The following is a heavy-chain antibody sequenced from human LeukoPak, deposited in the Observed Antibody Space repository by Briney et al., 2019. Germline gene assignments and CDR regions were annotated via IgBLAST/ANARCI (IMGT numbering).Heavy chain of an antibody. CDR3: ARDGRFAAYEPDY. CDR1: GYTFTSYG. V-gene: IGHV1-18*01. J-gene: IGHJ4*02. Sequence: GASVKVSCKASGYTFTSYGISWVRQAPGQGLEWMGWISAYNGNTNYAQKFQGRVTMTTDTSTSTAHMELRSLRYDDTAVYYCARDGRFAAYEPDYWGQGTLVTVPS. D-gene: IGHD1-26*01. CDR2: ISAYNGNT.